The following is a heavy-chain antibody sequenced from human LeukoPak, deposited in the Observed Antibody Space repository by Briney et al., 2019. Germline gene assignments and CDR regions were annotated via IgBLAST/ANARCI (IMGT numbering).Heavy chain of an antibody. D-gene: IGHD2-15*01. CDR1: GFTFSSYS. CDR2: ISSSSSYI. V-gene: IGHV3-21*01. Sequence: GGSLRLSCAAPGFTFSSYSMNWVRQAPGKGLEWVSSISSSSSYIYYADSVKGRFTISRDNAKNSLYLQMNSLRAEDTAVYYCARDDAFGGYCSGGSCYSWDYWGRGTLVTVSS. CDR3: ARDDAFGGYCSGGSCYSWDY. J-gene: IGHJ4*02.